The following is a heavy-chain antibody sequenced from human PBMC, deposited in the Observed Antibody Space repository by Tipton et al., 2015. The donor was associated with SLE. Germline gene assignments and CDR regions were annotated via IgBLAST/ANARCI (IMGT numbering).Heavy chain of an antibody. V-gene: IGHV4-4*07. CDR1: GFSINSYF. J-gene: IGHJ3*02. Sequence: LRLSCTVSGFSINSYFWSWIRQPAGKELEWIGRISASGNTNYNPSLKSRVTMSIDTSKNQFSLKLSSVTAADTAVFFCARHLRVMVETAPGAFDIWGQGTTVTVSS. D-gene: IGHD2-15*01. CDR3: ARHLRVMVETAPGAFDI. CDR2: ISASGNT.